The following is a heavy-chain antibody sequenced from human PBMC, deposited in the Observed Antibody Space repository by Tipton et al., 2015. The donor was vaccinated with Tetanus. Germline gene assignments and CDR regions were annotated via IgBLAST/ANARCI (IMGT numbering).Heavy chain of an antibody. J-gene: IGHJ6*02. CDR1: GGSLSGYH. CDR2: IYHSESA. CDR3: AGDGEKIMTSDRRQRRATNYYYHYGLDV. D-gene: IGHD3-10*01. V-gene: IGHV4-34*11. Sequence: TLSLTCAVYGGSLSGYHWNWIRQSPGKGLEWIGNIYHSESANYNPSLKSRVTISVDTSKNQITLTLKSVTAADTALYYCAGDGEKIMTSDRRQRRATNYYYHYGLDVWGQGTTVTVSS.